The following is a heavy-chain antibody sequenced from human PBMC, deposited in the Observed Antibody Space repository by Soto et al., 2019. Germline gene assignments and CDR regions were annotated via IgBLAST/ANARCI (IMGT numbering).Heavy chain of an antibody. CDR3: ARHLGGSSWFDY. D-gene: IGHD6-13*01. J-gene: IGHJ4*02. CDR1: GGSISGGDS. CDR2: IYHIGNT. V-gene: IGHV4-30-2*03. Sequence: PSETLSLTCAVSGGSISGGDSWSWIRQPPGKGLEWIGYIYHIGNTYYNPSLKSRVTISVDTSKNQFSLKLSSVTAADTAVYHCARHLGGSSWFDYWGQGTLVTVSS.